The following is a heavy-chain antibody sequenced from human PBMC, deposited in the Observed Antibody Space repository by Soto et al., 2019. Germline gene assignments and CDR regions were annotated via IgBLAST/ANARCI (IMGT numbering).Heavy chain of an antibody. Sequence: GASVKVSCKASGYTFAGYYMQWVRQAPGQGLEWMGWINPNSGGTNYALKFQGWVTMTRDTSISTAYMELSRLRSDDTAVYYCARGFRDYYGMDVWGQGTTVTVSS. CDR1: GYTFAGYY. J-gene: IGHJ6*02. CDR3: ARGFRDYYGMDV. V-gene: IGHV1-2*04. CDR2: INPNSGGT.